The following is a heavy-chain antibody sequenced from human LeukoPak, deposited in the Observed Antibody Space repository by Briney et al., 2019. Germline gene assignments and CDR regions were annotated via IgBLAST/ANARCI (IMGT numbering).Heavy chain of an antibody. CDR1: GFTFSSYW. Sequence: GGSLRLSCAASGFTFSSYWMSWVRQAPGKGLEWVSVIYSGGSTYYADSVKGRFTISRDNSKNTLYLQMNSLRAEDTAVYYCARDLIVGATTAADYWGQGTLVTVSS. D-gene: IGHD1-26*01. J-gene: IGHJ4*02. V-gene: IGHV3-66*01. CDR2: IYSGGST. CDR3: ARDLIVGATTAADY.